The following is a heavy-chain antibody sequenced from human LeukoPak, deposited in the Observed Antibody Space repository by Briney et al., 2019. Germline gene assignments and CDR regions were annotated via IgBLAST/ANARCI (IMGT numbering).Heavy chain of an antibody. J-gene: IGHJ4*02. CDR2: INTDGSST. D-gene: IGHD6-6*01. CDR3: AREVVSFRIAARPRGYFDY. CDR1: GFTFSSYW. V-gene: IGHV3-74*01. Sequence: GGSLRLSCAASGFTFSSYWMHWVRQAPGKGLVWVSRINTDGSSTSYADSVKGRFTISRDNAKNTLYLQMNSLRAEDTAVYHCAREVVSFRIAARPRGYFDYWGQGTLVTVSS.